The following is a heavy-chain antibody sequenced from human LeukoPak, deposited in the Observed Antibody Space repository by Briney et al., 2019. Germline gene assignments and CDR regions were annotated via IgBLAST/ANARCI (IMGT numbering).Heavy chain of an antibody. CDR1: GGSISSYY. V-gene: IGHV4-4*07. CDR3: ARDGTTVVTPVWFDP. J-gene: IGHJ5*02. D-gene: IGHD4-23*01. Sequence: SETLSLTCTVSGGSISSYYWSWIRQPAGKGLEWIGRIYTSGSTNYNPSLKSRVTMSVDTSKNQFSLKLSSVTAADTAVYYCARDGTTVVTPVWFDPWGREPWSPSPQ. CDR2: IYTSGST.